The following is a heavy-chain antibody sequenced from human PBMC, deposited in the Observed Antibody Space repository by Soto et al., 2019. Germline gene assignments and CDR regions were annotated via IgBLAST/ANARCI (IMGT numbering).Heavy chain of an antibody. Sequence: PGGSLRLSCAASGFTFSNSWMGWLRQAPGKGLEWVAVIWYDGSNKYHADSVKGRFTISRDNSKNTLYLQMNSLRAEDTAVYYCAIEALAVAGPLDYWGQGTLVTVSS. V-gene: IGHV3-33*08. D-gene: IGHD6-19*01. CDR3: AIEALAVAGPLDY. J-gene: IGHJ4*02. CDR2: IWYDGSNK. CDR1: GFTFSNSW.